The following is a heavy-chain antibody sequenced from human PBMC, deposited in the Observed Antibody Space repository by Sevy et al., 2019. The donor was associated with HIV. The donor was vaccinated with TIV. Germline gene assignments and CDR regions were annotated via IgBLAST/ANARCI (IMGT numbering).Heavy chain of an antibody. CDR3: GREGESASNWIDGLPDY. J-gene: IGHJ4*02. CDR2: ISSSSSTK. V-gene: IGHV3-48*01. CDR1: GFSFSDYS. Sequence: GGSLRLSCAASGFSFSDYSMNWVRQAPGKGLEWISYISSSSSTKYFADSVKGRLTISRDNAKNSLFLQMNSLRAEDTAIYYCGREGESASNWIDGLPDYWGQGPLLTVSS. D-gene: IGHD1-20*01.